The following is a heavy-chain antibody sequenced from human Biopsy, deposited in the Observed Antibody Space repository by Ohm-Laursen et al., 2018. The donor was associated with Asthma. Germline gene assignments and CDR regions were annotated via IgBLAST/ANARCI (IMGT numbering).Heavy chain of an antibody. Sequence: TLSLTCAVSGGSISSGGYSWSWIRQPPGKGLEWIGYIYHSGSIYYNPSLKSRVTISVDRSKNQFSLKLSSVTAADTAVYYCARVKDGYNFDYWGRGTLVTVSS. J-gene: IGHJ4*02. V-gene: IGHV4-30-2*01. CDR2: IYHSGSI. CDR1: GGSISSGGYS. CDR3: ARVKDGYNFDY. D-gene: IGHD5-24*01.